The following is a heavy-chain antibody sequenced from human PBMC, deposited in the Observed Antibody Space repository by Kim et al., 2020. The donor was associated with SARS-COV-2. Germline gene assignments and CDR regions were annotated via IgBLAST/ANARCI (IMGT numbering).Heavy chain of an antibody. V-gene: IGHV1-3*01. Sequence: CNGDTRFAQRYQGRVTFTIDTSASTAYMEVISLRSEDTAIYYCARGFTDYWGQGTLVTVSS. J-gene: IGHJ4*02. CDR3: ARGFTDY. CDR2: CNGDT.